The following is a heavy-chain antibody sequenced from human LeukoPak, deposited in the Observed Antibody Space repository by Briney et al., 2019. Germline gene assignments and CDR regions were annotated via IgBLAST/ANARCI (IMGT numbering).Heavy chain of an antibody. V-gene: IGHV3-33*01. CDR2: IWYDGSNK. J-gene: IGHJ4*02. D-gene: IGHD2-15*01. Sequence: GRSLRLSSAASGFTFSSYGMHWVRQAPGKGLEWVAVIWYDGSNKYYADSVKGRFTISRDNSKNTLYLQMNSLRAEDTAVYYCARDGYCSGGTCHTSGYWGQGTLVTVSS. CDR1: GFTFSSYG. CDR3: ARDGYCSGGTCHTSGY.